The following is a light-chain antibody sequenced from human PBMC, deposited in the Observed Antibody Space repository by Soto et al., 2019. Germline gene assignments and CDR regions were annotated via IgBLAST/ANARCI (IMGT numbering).Light chain of an antibody. CDR1: SSDVGGYNY. CDR2: DVS. V-gene: IGLV2-14*01. J-gene: IGLJ1*01. CDR3: SSYTSSATFYV. Sequence: QSVLTQPASVSGSLGQSITISCTGTSSDVGGYNYVSWYQQHPGKAPKLMIYDVSNRPSGVSNRFSGSKSGNTASLTSSGLQAEDEADYYCSSYTSSATFYVFGTGTKLTVL.